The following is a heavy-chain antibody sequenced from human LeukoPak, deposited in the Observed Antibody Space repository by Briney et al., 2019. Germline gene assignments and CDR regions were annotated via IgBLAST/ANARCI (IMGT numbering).Heavy chain of an antibody. J-gene: IGHJ1*01. V-gene: IGHV3-15*01. CDR3: TTDSRL. Sequence: GESLRLSCATSGFTFNTAWMAWVRQAPGKGLEWVGRIKSETDGGTTYYAAPVKGRFTISRDASKNTLYLQMNSLKIEDTAVYYCTTDSRLWGQGTLVTVSS. CDR2: IKSETDGGTT. CDR1: GFTFNTAW.